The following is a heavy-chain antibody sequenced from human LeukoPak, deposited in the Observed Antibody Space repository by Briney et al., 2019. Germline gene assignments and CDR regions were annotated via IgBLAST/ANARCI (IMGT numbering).Heavy chain of an antibody. CDR1: GFTLDDYA. V-gene: IGHV3-9*01. J-gene: IGHJ1*01. Sequence: PGGSLRLSCAASGFTLDDYAMHWVRQAPGKGLEWVSGISWKSGSIGYADSVKGRFTISRDNAKNSLYLQMNSLRAEDTAVYYCAKTHFDGGPVPEYFQHWGQGTLVTVSS. D-gene: IGHD6-6*01. CDR2: ISWKSGSI. CDR3: AKTHFDGGPVPEYFQH.